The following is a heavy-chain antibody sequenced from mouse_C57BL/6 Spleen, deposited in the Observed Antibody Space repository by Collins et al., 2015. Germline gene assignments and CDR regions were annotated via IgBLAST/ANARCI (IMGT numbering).Heavy chain of an antibody. Sequence: QIQLVQSGPELKKPGETVKISCKASGYTFTDYSMHWVKQAPGKGLKWMGWINTETGEPTYADDFKGRFAFSLETSASTAYLQINNLKNEDTATYFCAREYYYGSSYYFDYWGQGTTLTVSS. CDR1: GYTFTDYS. CDR2: INTETGEP. CDR3: AREYYYGSSYYFDY. J-gene: IGHJ2*01. V-gene: IGHV9-2-1*01. D-gene: IGHD1-1*01.